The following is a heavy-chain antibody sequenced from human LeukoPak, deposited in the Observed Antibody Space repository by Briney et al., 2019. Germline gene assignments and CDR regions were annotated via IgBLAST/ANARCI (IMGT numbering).Heavy chain of an antibody. CDR3: ARAMVGATMNWFDP. D-gene: IGHD1-26*01. CDR2: IYTSGST. J-gene: IGHJ5*02. Sequence: SETLSLTCTVSGRSISSYYWSWIRQPAGKGLEWIGRIYTSGSTNYNPSLKSRVTMSVDTSKNQFSLKLSSVTAADTAVYYCARAMVGATMNWFDPWGQGTLVTVSS. V-gene: IGHV4-4*07. CDR1: GRSISSYY.